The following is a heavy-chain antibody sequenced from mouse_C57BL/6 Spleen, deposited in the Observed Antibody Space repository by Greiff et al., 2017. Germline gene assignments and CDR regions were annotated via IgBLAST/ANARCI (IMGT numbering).Heavy chain of an antibody. CDR1: GYTFTSYW. V-gene: IGHV1-69*01. CDR2: IDPSDSYT. J-gene: IGHJ3*01. Sequence: VQLQQPGAKLVMPGASVKLSCKASGYTFTSYWMHWVKQRPGQGLEWIGEIDPSDSYTNYNQKFKGKSTLTVDKSSSTAYMQLSSLTSEDSAVYYCARRGIKTTGFAYWGQGTLVTVSA. D-gene: IGHD1-1*01. CDR3: ARRGIKTTGFAY.